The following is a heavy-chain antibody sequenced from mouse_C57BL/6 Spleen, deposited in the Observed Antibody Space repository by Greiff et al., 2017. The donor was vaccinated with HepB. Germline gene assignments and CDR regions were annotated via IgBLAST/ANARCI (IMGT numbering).Heavy chain of an antibody. D-gene: IGHD3-3*01. J-gene: IGHJ2*01. CDR2: ISYDGSN. CDR1: GYSITSGYY. V-gene: IGHV3-6*01. Sequence: EVQRVESGPGLVKPSQSLSLTCSVTGYSITSGYYWNWIRQFPGNKLEWMGYISYDGSNNYNPSLKNRISITRDTSKNQFFLKLNSVTTEDTATYYCARGRGLGYYFDYWGQGTTLTVSS. CDR3: ARGRGLGYYFDY.